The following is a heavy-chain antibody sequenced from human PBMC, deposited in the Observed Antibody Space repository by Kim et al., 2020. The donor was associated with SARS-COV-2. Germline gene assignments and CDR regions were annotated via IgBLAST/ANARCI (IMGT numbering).Heavy chain of an antibody. J-gene: IGHJ6*02. V-gene: IGHV5-51*01. Sequence: GESLKISCKGSGYSFTDYWIGWVRQMPGKGLEWMGIIYPGDSDTRYSPSFQGQVTISADKSISTAYLQWSSLKASDTAMYYCARHSFGLGSYWAYYGMDVWGQGTTVTVSS. CDR3: ARHSFGLGSYWAYYGMDV. CDR2: IYPGDSDT. CDR1: GYSFTDYW. D-gene: IGHD3-10*01.